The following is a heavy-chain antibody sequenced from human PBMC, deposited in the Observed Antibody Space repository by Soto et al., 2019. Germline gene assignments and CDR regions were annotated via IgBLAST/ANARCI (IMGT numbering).Heavy chain of an antibody. J-gene: IGHJ4*02. CDR2: INPNSGGT. Sequence: EASVKVSCKASGYTFTGYYMHWVRQAPGQGLEWMGWINPNSGGTNYAQKFQGRVTMTRDTSISTAYMELSRLRSDDTAVYYCARAYCSSTSCPFDYWGQGTLVTVSA. V-gene: IGHV1-2*02. CDR3: ARAYCSSTSCPFDY. D-gene: IGHD2-2*01. CDR1: GYTFTGYY.